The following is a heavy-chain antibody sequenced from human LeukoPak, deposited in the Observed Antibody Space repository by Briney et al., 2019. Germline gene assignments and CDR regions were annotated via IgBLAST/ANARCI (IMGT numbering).Heavy chain of an antibody. CDR2: IWYDGSNK. D-gene: IGHD7-27*01. J-gene: IGHJ4*02. Sequence: RPGGSLRLSCAASGFSFSSYGMHWVRQAPGKGLEWVAVIWYDGSNKNYAESVKGRFTISRDNSKNTLYLQMNSLRAEDTAVYYCARGGPLTGEAFDYWGQGTLVTESS. CDR3: ARGGPLTGEAFDY. CDR1: GFSFSSYG. V-gene: IGHV3-33*01.